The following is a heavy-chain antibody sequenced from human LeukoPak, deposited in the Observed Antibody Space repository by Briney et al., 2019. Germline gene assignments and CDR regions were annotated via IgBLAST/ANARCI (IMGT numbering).Heavy chain of an antibody. J-gene: IGHJ5*02. CDR2: ISRSGSTI. CDR1: GFTFSDYY. Sequence: KPGGSLRLSCAASGFTFSDYYMTRIRQAPGKGLEWVSYISRSGSTIYYADSVKGRFTISRDNTKNSLYLQMNSLRAEDTAVYYCARAGYCGTTTCSYGWFDPWGQGTLVTVSS. CDR3: ARAGYCGTTTCSYGWFDP. D-gene: IGHD2-2*01. V-gene: IGHV3-11*01.